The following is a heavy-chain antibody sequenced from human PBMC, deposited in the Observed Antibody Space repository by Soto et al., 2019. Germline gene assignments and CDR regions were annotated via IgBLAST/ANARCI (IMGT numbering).Heavy chain of an antibody. CDR1: GFTFSSYG. D-gene: IGHD5-12*01. CDR3: AKDRGYRGYDSGPIDY. J-gene: IGHJ4*02. CDR2: ISYDGSNK. V-gene: IGHV3-30*18. Sequence: LRLSCAASGFTFSSYGMHWVRQAPGKGLEWVAVISYDGSNKYYADSVKGRFTISRDNSKNTLYLQMNSLRAEDTAVYYCAKDRGYRGYDSGPIDYWGQGTLVTVYS.